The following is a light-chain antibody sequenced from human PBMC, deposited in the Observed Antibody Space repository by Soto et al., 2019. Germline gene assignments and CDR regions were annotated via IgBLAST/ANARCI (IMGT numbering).Light chain of an antibody. V-gene: IGLV2-8*01. CDR3: SSYAGNSKMV. Sequence: QSVLTQPPSASGSLGQSVTISCTGTSSDVGDYTYVSWYQQHPGKAPKFIIYEVNKRPSGVPDRFSGSKSGNTASLTVSGLQAEDEADYYCSSYAGNSKMVFGGGTQLTVL. J-gene: IGLJ3*02. CDR1: SSDVGDYTY. CDR2: EVN.